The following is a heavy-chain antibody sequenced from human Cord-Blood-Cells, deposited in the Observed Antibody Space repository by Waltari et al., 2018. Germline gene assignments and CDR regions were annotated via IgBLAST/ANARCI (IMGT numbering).Heavy chain of an antibody. CDR2: FDPEDGET. J-gene: IGHJ4*02. V-gene: IGHV1-24*01. CDR3: ATDANFYDFWSGFYFDY. D-gene: IGHD3-3*01. CDR1: GYTLTEFS. Sequence: QVQLVQSGAEVKKPGASVKVSCKVSGYTLTEFSMHWVRQAPGQGLEWMGGFDPEDGETIYAQKFQGRVTMTEDTSTDTAYMELSSLRSEDTAVYYCATDANFYDFWSGFYFDYWGQGTLVTVSS.